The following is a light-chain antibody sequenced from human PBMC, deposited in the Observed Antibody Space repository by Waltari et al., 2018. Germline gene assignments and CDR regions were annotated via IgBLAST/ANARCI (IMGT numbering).Light chain of an antibody. Sequence: QSALTQPPPASGSPGQSVTISCPGTSSDVGGYNYVTWYQQHPGKAPKPRIYEASRRPSGGPDRFSGAKSGNTSSLAVPGLQAEDEADYYCSSYAGSNNVVFGGGTKLTVL. CDR3: SSYAGSNNVV. V-gene: IGLV2-8*01. CDR2: EAS. CDR1: SSDVGGYNY. J-gene: IGLJ2*01.